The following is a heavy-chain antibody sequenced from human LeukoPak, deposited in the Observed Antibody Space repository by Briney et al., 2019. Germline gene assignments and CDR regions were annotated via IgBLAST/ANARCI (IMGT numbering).Heavy chain of an antibody. CDR1: GGSISSSGYY. Sequence: SETLSLTCTVSGGSISSSGYYRGWIRQPPGKGLVWIGSIYHSGSTYYNPSLKSRVTISVDTSKNQFSLKLSSVTAADTAVYYCARVRTGGFDYWGQGTLVTVSS. D-gene: IGHD1-14*01. J-gene: IGHJ4*02. CDR3: ARVRTGGFDY. V-gene: IGHV4-39*07. CDR2: IYHSGST.